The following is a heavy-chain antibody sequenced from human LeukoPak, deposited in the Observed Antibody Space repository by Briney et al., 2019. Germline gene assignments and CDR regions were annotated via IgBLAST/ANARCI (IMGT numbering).Heavy chain of an antibody. CDR2: MNPNSGDT. D-gene: IGHD3-10*01. J-gene: IGHJ4*02. Sequence: ASVKVSCKASGYTFTSYDINWVRQATGQGLEWMGWMNPNSGDTGYAQKFQGRVTMTRNTSISTAYMELGSLRSEDTAVYYCARAVRVRGVITYYFDYWGQGTLVTVSS. CDR3: ARAVRVRGVITYYFDY. V-gene: IGHV1-8*01. CDR1: GYTFTSYD.